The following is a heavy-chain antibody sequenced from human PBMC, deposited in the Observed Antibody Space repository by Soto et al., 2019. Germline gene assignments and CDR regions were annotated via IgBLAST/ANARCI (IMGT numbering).Heavy chain of an antibody. CDR3: ARDLVADSSGYYLGSY. CDR2: ISYDGSNK. D-gene: IGHD3-22*01. J-gene: IGHJ4*02. Sequence: GGSLRLSCAASGFTFSSYAMHWVRQAPGKGLEWVAVISYDGSNKYYADSVKGRFTISRDNSKNTLYLQMNSLRAEDTAVYYCARDLVADSSGYYLGSYWGQGTLVTVSS. V-gene: IGHV3-30-3*01. CDR1: GFTFSSYA.